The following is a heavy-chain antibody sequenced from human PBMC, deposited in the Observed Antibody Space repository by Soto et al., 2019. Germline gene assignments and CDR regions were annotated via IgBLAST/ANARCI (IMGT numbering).Heavy chain of an antibody. V-gene: IGHV1-2*02. CDR1: GYTFSAYY. J-gene: IGHJ5*02. D-gene: IGHD5-12*01. Sequence: QVQLVQSGAEVKSPGASVKVSCKASGYTFSAYYLHWVRHAPGQGLEWMGWLDPNTGRTNYAQKFKRRVTLTSDTTTSTDYMQRGRLPSNDSAVYYWGRDGVEILSTDLGHLLYPWCQGTIVTVSS. CDR2: LDPNTGRT. CDR3: GRDGVEILSTDLGHLLYP.